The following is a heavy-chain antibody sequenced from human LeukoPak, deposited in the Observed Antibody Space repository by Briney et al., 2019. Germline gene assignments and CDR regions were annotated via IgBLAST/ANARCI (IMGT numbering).Heavy chain of an antibody. CDR2: IYSGGST. Sequence: GGSLRLSCAASGFTVSSNYMSWVRQAPGKGLEWVSVIYSGGSTYYADSVKGRFTISRDNSKNTLYLQMNSLRAEDTAVYYCARGGALTTVTYYYYYGMDDWGQGTTVTVSS. CDR1: GFTVSSNY. D-gene: IGHD4-17*01. CDR3: ARGGALTTVTYYYYYGMDD. V-gene: IGHV3-66*01. J-gene: IGHJ6*02.